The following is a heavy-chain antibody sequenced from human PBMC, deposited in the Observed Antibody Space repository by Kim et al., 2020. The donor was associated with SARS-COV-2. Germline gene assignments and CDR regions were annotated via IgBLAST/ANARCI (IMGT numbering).Heavy chain of an antibody. CDR3: ARGTPEGLYSSGWYYYYYYMDV. D-gene: IGHD6-19*01. CDR1: GFTVSSNY. J-gene: IGHJ6*03. Sequence: GGSLRLSCAASGFTVSSNYMSWVRQAPGKGLEWVSVIYSGGSTYYADSVKGRFTISRDNSKNTLYLQMNSLRAEDTAVYYCARGTPEGLYSSGWYYYYYYMDVWGKGPAVTVSS. CDR2: IYSGGST. V-gene: IGHV3-66*01.